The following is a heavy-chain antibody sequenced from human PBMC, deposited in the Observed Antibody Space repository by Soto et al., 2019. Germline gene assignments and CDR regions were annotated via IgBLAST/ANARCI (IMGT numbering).Heavy chain of an antibody. Sequence: ASVKVSCKASGGTFSSYAMSWVRQAPGQGLEWMGGIIPIFGTANYAQKFQGRVTITADKSTSTAYMELSSLRSEETAVYYCARGEHCSSTSCTAVGAVYYYYGMDVWGQGPTVTVYS. CDR3: ARGEHCSSTSCTAVGAVYYYYGMDV. CDR2: IIPIFGTA. V-gene: IGHV1-69*06. D-gene: IGHD2-2*01. J-gene: IGHJ6*02. CDR1: GGTFSSYA.